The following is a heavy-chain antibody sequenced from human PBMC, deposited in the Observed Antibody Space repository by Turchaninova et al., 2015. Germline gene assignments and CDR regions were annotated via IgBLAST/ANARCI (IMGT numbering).Heavy chain of an antibody. CDR3: ARGGTAPRSIDP. V-gene: IGHV4-34*01. CDR1: GVSFSVYY. CDR2: INHMGST. Sequence: QVQLQQRGAGLLKPSETLSLTCAVYGVSFSVYYGICIRRPPGKGLDGMGEINHMGSTNYNPSLKIRVTISVDTSKNQFSLKLSSVTAADTAVYYCARGGTAPRSIDPWGQGTLVTVS. J-gene: IGHJ5*02. D-gene: IGHD3-10*01.